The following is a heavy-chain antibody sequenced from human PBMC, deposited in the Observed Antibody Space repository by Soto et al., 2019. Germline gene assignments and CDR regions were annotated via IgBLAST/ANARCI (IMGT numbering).Heavy chain of an antibody. CDR2: ISGSGGST. CDR1: GFTFSGYA. Sequence: PGGSLRLSCAASGFTFSGYAMSWVRQSPGKGLEWVSAISGSGGSTYYTDSVKGRFTISRDNSKNTLYLQMNSLRAEDTAVYYCAKDLGFGGSSGSDAFDIWGQGTMVTVSS. J-gene: IGHJ3*02. V-gene: IGHV3-23*01. D-gene: IGHD3-16*01. CDR3: AKDLGFGGSSGSDAFDI.